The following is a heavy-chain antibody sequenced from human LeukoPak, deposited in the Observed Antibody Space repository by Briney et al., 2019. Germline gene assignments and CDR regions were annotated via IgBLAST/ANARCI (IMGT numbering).Heavy chain of an antibody. J-gene: IGHJ6*02. Sequence: TSVKVSCKASGYTFISYAMHWVRQAPGQRLEWMGWSNAGNGNTKYSQEFQGRVTITGDTSASTAYMELSSLRFEDMAVYYCARGRAADYYGMDVWGQGTTVTVSS. D-gene: IGHD6-13*01. CDR1: GYTFISYA. V-gene: IGHV1-3*02. CDR2: SNAGNGNT. CDR3: ARGRAADYYGMDV.